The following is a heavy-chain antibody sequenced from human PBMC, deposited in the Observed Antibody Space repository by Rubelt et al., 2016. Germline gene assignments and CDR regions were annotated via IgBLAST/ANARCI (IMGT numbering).Heavy chain of an antibody. CDR1: SGSISSSRYY. CDR2: IYHTWTT. D-gene: IGHD1-26*01. Sequence: QLQLQESGPGLVKPSETLSLTCTVSSGSISSSRYYWAWIRQPPGKGLEWIGFIYHTWTTYYNPSLKSRVTIAVDTPKNQLSRKLTSVTAADTAMYYCARDRLVGASDAFDFWGQGTMVTVSS. CDR3: ARDRLVGASDAFDF. V-gene: IGHV4-39*07. J-gene: IGHJ3*01.